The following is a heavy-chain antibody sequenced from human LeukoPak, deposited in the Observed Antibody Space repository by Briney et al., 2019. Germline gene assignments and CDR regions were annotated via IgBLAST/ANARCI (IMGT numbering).Heavy chain of an antibody. CDR2: IYYSGST. CDR3: ARGDYYYGSGSIDS. D-gene: IGHD3-10*01. Sequence: PSETLSLTCTVSGGSISSYYWSWIRQPPGKGLEWIGYIYYSGSTNYNPSLKSRVTISVDTSKNQFSLKLSSVTAADTAVYYCARGDYYYGSGSIDSWGQGALVTVSS. V-gene: IGHV4-59*12. J-gene: IGHJ4*02. CDR1: GGSISSYY.